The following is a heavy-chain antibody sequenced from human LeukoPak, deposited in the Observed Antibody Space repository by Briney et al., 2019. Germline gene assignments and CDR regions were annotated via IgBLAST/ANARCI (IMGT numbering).Heavy chain of an antibody. J-gene: IGHJ3*02. V-gene: IGHV3-23*01. CDR3: AKGALTGTGDHDAFDI. CDR1: GFTFGDYA. Sequence: GGSLRLSCTASGFTFGDYAMSWFRQAPGKGLEWVSAISGSGGSTYYADSVKGRFTISRDNSKNTLYLQMNSLRAEDTAVYYCAKGALTGTGDHDAFDIWGQGTMVTVSS. CDR2: ISGSGGST. D-gene: IGHD1-7*01.